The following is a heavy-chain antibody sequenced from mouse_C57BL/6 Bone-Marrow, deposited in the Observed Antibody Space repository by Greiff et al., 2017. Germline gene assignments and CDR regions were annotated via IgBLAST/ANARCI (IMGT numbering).Heavy chain of an antibody. D-gene: IGHD1-1*01. CDR1: GFNIKDYY. CDR3: ARRYYGSSYWFAY. J-gene: IGHJ3*01. CDR2: IDPEDGET. Sequence: EVKLLESGAELVKPGASVKLSCTASGFNIKDYYMHWVKQRTEQGLEWIGRIDPEDGETKYAPKFQGKATITADTSSNTAYLQLSSLTSEDTAVYYCARRYYGSSYWFAYWGQGTLVTVSA. V-gene: IGHV14-2*01.